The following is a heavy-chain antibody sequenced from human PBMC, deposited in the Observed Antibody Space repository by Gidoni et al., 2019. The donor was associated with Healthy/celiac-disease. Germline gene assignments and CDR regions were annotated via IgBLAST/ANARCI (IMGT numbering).Heavy chain of an antibody. CDR2: ISSSGSTI. CDR3: ARSPTRGGRRWFDP. J-gene: IGHJ5*02. V-gene: IGHV3-11*01. Sequence: QVQLVERGGGLVDPGRSLRLPCAASGFTVSDYYMSWLREAPGKGLVWVSYISSSGSTIYYADSMKGRSTISRDNAKNSLYLQMNSLRAECTAVYYGARSPTRGGRRWFDPWGQGTLVTVSS. CDR1: GFTVSDYY. D-gene: IGHD2-15*01.